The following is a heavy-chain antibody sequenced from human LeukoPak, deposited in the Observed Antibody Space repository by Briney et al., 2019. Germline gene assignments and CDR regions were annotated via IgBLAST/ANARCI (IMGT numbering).Heavy chain of an antibody. Sequence: QSGGSLRLSCAASGFTFSSYAMSWVRQAPGKGLEWVSAISGSGGSTYYADSVKGRFTISRDNSKNTLYLQMNSLRAEDTAVYYCAKGVSGWYRFYYFDYWGQGTLVTVSS. J-gene: IGHJ4*02. CDR3: AKGVSGWYRFYYFDY. CDR1: GFTFSSYA. CDR2: ISGSGGST. V-gene: IGHV3-23*01. D-gene: IGHD6-19*01.